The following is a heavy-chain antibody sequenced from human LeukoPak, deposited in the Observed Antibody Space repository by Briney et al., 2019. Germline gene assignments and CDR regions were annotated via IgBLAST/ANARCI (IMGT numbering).Heavy chain of an antibody. CDR1: GFTFSSYA. CDR2: ISGSGGST. V-gene: IGHV3-23*01. J-gene: IGHJ4*02. D-gene: IGHD6-19*01. CDR3: AKWEYSSGWYFFDY. Sequence: GGSLGLSCAASGFTFSSYAMSWVRQAPGKGLEWVSAISGSGGSTYYADSVKGRFTISRDNSKNTLYLQMNSLRAEDTAVYYCAKWEYSSGWYFFDYWGQGTLVTVSS.